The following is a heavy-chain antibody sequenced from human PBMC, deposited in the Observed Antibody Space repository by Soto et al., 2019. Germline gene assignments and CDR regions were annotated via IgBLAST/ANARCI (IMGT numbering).Heavy chain of an antibody. D-gene: IGHD6-19*01. CDR1: GGSFSSYT. J-gene: IGHJ4*02. CDR2: ISAYNGNT. CDR3: ARDWGSGWHFDY. V-gene: IGHV1-18*01. Sequence: ASVKVSCKASGGSFSSYTISWVRQAPGQGLEWMGWISAYNGNTNYAQKLQGRVTMTTDTPTSTAYMELRSLRSDDTAVYYCARDWGSGWHFDYWGQGTLVTVSS.